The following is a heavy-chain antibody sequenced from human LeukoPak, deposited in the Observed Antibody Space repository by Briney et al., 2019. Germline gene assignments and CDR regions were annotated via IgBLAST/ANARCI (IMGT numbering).Heavy chain of an antibody. J-gene: IGHJ4*02. CDR2: ISGSGGST. CDR3: AKGWYYHRDSPFDY. Sequence: PGGSLRLSCAASGFTFSSYAMSWVRQAPGKGLGWVSAISGSGGSTYYADSVKGRFTISRDNSKNTLYLQMNSLRAEDTAVYYCAKGWYYHRDSPFDYWGQGTLVTVSS. CDR1: GFTFSSYA. D-gene: IGHD3-9*01. V-gene: IGHV3-23*01.